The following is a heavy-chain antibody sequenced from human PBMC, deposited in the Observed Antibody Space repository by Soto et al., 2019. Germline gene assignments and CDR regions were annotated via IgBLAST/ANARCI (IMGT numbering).Heavy chain of an antibody. Sequence: SVKVSCKASGGTFSSYAISWVRQTHRQGLEWMGGIIPIFGTANYAQKFQGRVTITADESTSTAYMELSSLRSEDTAVYYCARSNYDSSGYREYYFDYWGQGTLVTVSS. D-gene: IGHD3-22*01. CDR1: GGTFSSYA. V-gene: IGHV1-69*13. CDR2: IIPIFGTA. CDR3: ARSNYDSSGYREYYFDY. J-gene: IGHJ4*02.